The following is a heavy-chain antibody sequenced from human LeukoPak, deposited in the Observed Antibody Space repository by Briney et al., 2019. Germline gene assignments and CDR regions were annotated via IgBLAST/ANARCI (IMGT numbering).Heavy chain of an antibody. J-gene: IGHJ2*01. CDR3: ARGYCSGGSCYTHLRNWYFDL. CDR1: GGSFSGYY. V-gene: IGHV4-34*01. Sequence: SETLSLTCAVYGGSFSGYYWSWIRQPPGKGLEWIGEINHSGSTNYNASLKSRVTISVDTSKNQFSLKLSSVTAADTAVYYCARGYCSGGSCYTHLRNWYFDLWGRGTLVTVSS. CDR2: INHSGST. D-gene: IGHD2-15*01.